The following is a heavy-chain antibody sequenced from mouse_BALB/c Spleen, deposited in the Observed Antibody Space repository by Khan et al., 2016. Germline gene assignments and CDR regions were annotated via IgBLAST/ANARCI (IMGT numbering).Heavy chain of an antibody. D-gene: IGHD1-2*01. Sequence: EVQLQESGPGLVKPSQTLTLTCTVTGYSITSGYGWNWMRQPPGSKLEWRGNKSYSGSTNYNPTLKSRIPITRDTSKNQLFLQLNSVTTEDTATCYCANTAGIKYWGQGTTLTVSS. V-gene: IGHV3-2*02. J-gene: IGHJ2*01. CDR1: GYSITSGYG. CDR2: KSYSGST. CDR3: ANTAGIKY.